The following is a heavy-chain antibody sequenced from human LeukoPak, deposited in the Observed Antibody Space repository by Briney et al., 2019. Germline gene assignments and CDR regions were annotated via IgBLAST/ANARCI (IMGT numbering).Heavy chain of an antibody. CDR2: IKSKTDDGTT. Sequence: GGSLRLSCAASGFTFSSYGMHWVRQAPGKGLEWVGRIKSKTDDGTTDYAAPVKGRFSISRDDSKNTLFLQMNSLKTEDTAIYYCTTGQSWGAYWGQGTLVTVSS. V-gene: IGHV3-15*01. CDR3: TTGQSWGAY. D-gene: IGHD7-27*01. J-gene: IGHJ4*02. CDR1: GFTFSSYG.